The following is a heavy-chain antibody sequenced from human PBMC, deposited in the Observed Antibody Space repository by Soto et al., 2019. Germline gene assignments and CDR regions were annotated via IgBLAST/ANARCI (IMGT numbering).Heavy chain of an antibody. Sequence: ASVKVSCKVSGYTFTGYYLHWARQAPGQGLEWMGWINPDNGAANYAQQFQGRVTMTRDTSISTVYLEFSSLRSDDTAVYFRARGEDYRWLFPYLDYWGQGTLVTIYS. V-gene: IGHV1-2*02. CDR1: GYTFTGYY. D-gene: IGHD2-8*02. J-gene: IGHJ4*02. CDR3: ARGEDYRWLFPYLDY. CDR2: INPDNGAA.